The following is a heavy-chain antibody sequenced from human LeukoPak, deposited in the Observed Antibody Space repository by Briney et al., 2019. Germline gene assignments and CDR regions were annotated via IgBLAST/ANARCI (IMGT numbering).Heavy chain of an antibody. V-gene: IGHV3-30*02. D-gene: IGHD2-8*01. CDR3: AKGYAYSMDV. CDR1: GFTFSSYA. Sequence: GGSLRLSCAVSGFTFSSYAMTWVRQAPGKGLEWVAFIRNDGSKKYYGDSVKGRFTISRDNSKNTLDLQMNSLRGEDTAEYYCAKGYAYSMDVWGQGTTVTVSS. CDR2: IRNDGSKK. J-gene: IGHJ6*02.